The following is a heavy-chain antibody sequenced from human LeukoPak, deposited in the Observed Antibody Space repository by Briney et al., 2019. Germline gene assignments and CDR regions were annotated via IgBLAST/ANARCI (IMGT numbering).Heavy chain of an antibody. CDR3: AKESDSGYHSEGPRN. J-gene: IGHJ4*02. CDR2: VRNDGSNE. D-gene: IGHD5-12*01. V-gene: IGHV3-30*02. Sequence: GGSLRLSCAASGFLLSDYGMHWVRQAPGKGLEWVAFVRNDGSNEYYVGSVKGRFTISRDKSKNTLYLQMNSLRVEDTAVYSCAKESDSGYHSEGPRNWGLGTLVTVSS. CDR1: GFLLSDYG.